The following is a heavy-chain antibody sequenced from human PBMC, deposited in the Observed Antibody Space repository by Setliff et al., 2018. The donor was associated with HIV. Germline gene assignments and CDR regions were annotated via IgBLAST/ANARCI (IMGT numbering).Heavy chain of an antibody. Sequence: PGGSLRLSCAVSGFTFSNAWMNWVRQAPGKGLEWIGRIKSKPDGGATDYATPVKGRFTISRDDSKNTLYLQMNSLKTEDTAVYYCTTLYCTTTSCYLGLGYWGQGTLVTVSS. CDR2: IKSKPDGGAT. J-gene: IGHJ4*02. CDR1: GFTFSNAW. CDR3: TTLYCTTTSCYLGLGY. D-gene: IGHD2-2*01. V-gene: IGHV3-15*01.